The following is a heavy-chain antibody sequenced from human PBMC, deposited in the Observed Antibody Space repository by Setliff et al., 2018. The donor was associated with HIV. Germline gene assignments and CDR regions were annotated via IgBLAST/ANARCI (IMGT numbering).Heavy chain of an antibody. CDR1: GYTFTSYY. J-gene: IGHJ3*02. V-gene: IGHV1-46*01. CDR2: INPSGGST. Sequence: ASVKVSCKASGYTFTSYYMHWVRQAPGQGLEWMGIINPSGGSTSYAQKFQGRVTMTRDTSTSTVYMELSSLRSEDTAVYYCARERYDILTGRDAFDIWDQGTMVTVTS. D-gene: IGHD3-9*01. CDR3: ARERYDILTGRDAFDI.